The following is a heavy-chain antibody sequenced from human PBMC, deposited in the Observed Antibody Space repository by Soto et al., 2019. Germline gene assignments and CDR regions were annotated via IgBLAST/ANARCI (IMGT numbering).Heavy chain of an antibody. J-gene: IGHJ4*02. V-gene: IGHV3-48*03. CDR2: ISYTGSTI. CDR1: EFTFSKYE. CDR3: ARGLRNYYDRSGLHY. Sequence: GGFLRLSCVDSEFTFSKYEMNWVRQAPGKGLEWVSYISYTGSTIYYADSVRGRFTISRDNSKNSLYLQMNSLRAEDTAVYYCARGLRNYYDRSGLHYWGQGTLVTVSS. D-gene: IGHD3-22*01.